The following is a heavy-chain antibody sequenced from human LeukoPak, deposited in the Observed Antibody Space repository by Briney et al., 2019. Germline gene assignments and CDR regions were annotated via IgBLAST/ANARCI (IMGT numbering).Heavy chain of an antibody. CDR1: GFTFDDYA. CDR2: ISWNSGSI. CDR3: ARDMSSSRSDSAFDI. D-gene: IGHD2-2*01. J-gene: IGHJ3*02. Sequence: PGGSLRLSCAVSGFTFDDYAMHWVRQAPGKGLEWVSGISWNSGSIDYADSVKGRFTISRDNAKNSLYLQMNSLRAEDTAVYYCARDMSSSRSDSAFDIWGQGTMVTVSS. V-gene: IGHV3-9*01.